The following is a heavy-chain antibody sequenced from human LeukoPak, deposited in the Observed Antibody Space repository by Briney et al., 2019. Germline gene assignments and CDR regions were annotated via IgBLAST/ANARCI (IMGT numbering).Heavy chain of an antibody. Sequence: ASVKVSCKVSGYTLTELSMHWVRQPPGKGLGWMGGFDPEDGETIYSHKFQGRVTMTEDTSTDTAYMELSSLRSEDTAVYYCAAAVGDTTWRVFDYWGQGTLVTVSS. CDR1: GYTLTELS. CDR2: FDPEDGET. V-gene: IGHV1-24*01. CDR3: AAAVGDTTWRVFDY. D-gene: IGHD1-26*01. J-gene: IGHJ4*02.